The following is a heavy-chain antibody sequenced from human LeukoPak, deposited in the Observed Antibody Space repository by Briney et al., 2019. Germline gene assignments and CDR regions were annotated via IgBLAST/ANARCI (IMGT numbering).Heavy chain of an antibody. CDR3: ANLVAVAGTGAFDI. D-gene: IGHD6-19*01. Sequence: ASVKVSCKASGYTFTGYYMHWVRQAPGQGLEWMGWINPNSGGTNYAQKFQGRVTMTRDTSNSTAYMELSRLRSDDTAVYHCANLVAVAGTGAFDIWGQGTMVTVSS. V-gene: IGHV1-2*02. J-gene: IGHJ3*02. CDR2: INPNSGGT. CDR1: GYTFTGYY.